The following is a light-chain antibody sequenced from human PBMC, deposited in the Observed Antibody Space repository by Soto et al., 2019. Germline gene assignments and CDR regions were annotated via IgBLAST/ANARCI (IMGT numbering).Light chain of an antibody. CDR1: QSITNW. Sequence: DIQMTQSPSTLSASVGDRVTITCRAGQSITNWLAWYQHKPGKAPRLLIYMACSLESGVPSRFSGSGAETEFTLTISSLQPDDFATYYFLQYKFYPYTFGQGTKLEIK. CDR2: MAC. CDR3: LQYKFYPYT. V-gene: IGKV1-5*03. J-gene: IGKJ2*01.